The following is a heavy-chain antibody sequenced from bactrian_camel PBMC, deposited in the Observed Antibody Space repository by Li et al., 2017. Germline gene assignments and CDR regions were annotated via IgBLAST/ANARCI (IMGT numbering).Heavy chain of an antibody. V-gene: IGHV3S53*01. CDR1: GYSVSKGY. Sequence: HVQLVESGGGSVQVGGSLTLSCEASGYSVSKGYMAWFRQAPGKEREGVAAIDTAGMPTYTYSVKDRFTISKDNVKNTLYLQVSSLEVEDTAMYYCAADFYNLQLARSYNYWGQGTQVTVS. J-gene: IGHJ4*01. D-gene: IGHD7*01. CDR2: IDTAGMP. CDR3: AADFYNLQLARSYNY.